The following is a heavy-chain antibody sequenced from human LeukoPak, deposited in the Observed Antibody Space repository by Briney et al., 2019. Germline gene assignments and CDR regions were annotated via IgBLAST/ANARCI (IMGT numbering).Heavy chain of an antibody. J-gene: IGHJ4*02. Sequence: ASVKVSCKASGGTFSSYAISWVRQAPGQGLEWMGRIIPILGTANYAQKFQGRVTITADKSTSTAYMELSSLRSEDTAVYYCASPARYCSGGSCYRGIFDYWGQGTPVTVSS. D-gene: IGHD2-15*01. CDR1: GGTFSSYA. CDR3: ASPARYCSGGSCYRGIFDY. CDR2: IIPILGTA. V-gene: IGHV1-69*04.